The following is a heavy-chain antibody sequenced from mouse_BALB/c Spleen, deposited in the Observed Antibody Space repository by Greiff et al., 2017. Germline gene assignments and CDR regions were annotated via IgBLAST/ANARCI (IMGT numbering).Heavy chain of an antibody. CDR3: ARRGTMDY. V-gene: IGHV5-6-3*01. Sequence: EVNLVESGGGLVQPGGSLKLSCAASGFTFSSYGMSWVRQTPDKRLELVATINSNGGSTYYPDSVKGRFTISRDNAKNTLYLQMSSLKSEDTAMYYCARRGTMDYWGQGTSVTVSS. J-gene: IGHJ4*01. CDR2: INSNGGST. CDR1: GFTFSSYG.